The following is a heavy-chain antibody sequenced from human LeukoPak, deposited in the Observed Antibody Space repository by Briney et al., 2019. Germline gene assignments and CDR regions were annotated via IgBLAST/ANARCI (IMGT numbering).Heavy chain of an antibody. Sequence: GASVKVSCKASGYTFTSYGISWVRQAPGQGLEWMGWIGAYNGNTNYAQKLQGRVTMTTDTSTSAAYMELRSLRSDDTAVYYCARTGYSTTTIPLDYWGQGTLVTVSS. CDR1: GYTFTSYG. D-gene: IGHD5-12*01. J-gene: IGHJ4*02. V-gene: IGHV1-18*01. CDR2: IGAYNGNT. CDR3: ARTGYSTTTIPLDY.